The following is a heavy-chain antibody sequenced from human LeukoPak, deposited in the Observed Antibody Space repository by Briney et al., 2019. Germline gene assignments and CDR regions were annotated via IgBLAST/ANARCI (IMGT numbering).Heavy chain of an antibody. J-gene: IGHJ4*02. Sequence: SVKVSCKASGGTFSSYTISWVRQAPGQGLEWMGRIIPILGIANYAQKFQGRVTITADKSTSTAYMELSSLRSEDTAVYYCARDRPYRTSGVPTILGGDYWGQGTLVTVSS. CDR1: GGTFSSYT. CDR3: ARDRPYRTSGVPTILGGDY. D-gene: IGHD4/OR15-4a*01. V-gene: IGHV1-69*04. CDR2: IIPILGIA.